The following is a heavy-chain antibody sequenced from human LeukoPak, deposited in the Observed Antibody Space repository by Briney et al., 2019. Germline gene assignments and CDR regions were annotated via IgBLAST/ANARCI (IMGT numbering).Heavy chain of an antibody. J-gene: IGHJ1*01. Sequence: PETLSLTCAVYGGSFSGYYWSWIRPPPGKGLEWIGEINHSGSTNYNPSLKSRVTISVDTSKNQFSLKLCSVTAADTAVYYCARAIAARLKYFQHWGQGTPVTVSS. CDR3: ARAIAARLKYFQH. D-gene: IGHD6-6*01. CDR2: INHSGST. CDR1: GGSFSGYY. V-gene: IGHV4-34*01.